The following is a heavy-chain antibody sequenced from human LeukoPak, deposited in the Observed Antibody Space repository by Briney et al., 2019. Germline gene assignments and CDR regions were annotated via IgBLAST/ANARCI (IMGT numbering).Heavy chain of an antibody. J-gene: IGHJ4*02. V-gene: IGHV3-13*04. CDR3: ARGASVPAAFDY. D-gene: IGHD2-2*01. CDR1: GFTFSSYD. Sequence: GGSLRLSCAASGFTFSSYDMHWVRQAKGKGLEWVSAIGTGGDTYYPGSVKGRFTISRENAKNSLYLQMNSLRAGDTAVYYYARGASVPAAFDYWGQGTLVTVSS. CDR2: IGTGGDT.